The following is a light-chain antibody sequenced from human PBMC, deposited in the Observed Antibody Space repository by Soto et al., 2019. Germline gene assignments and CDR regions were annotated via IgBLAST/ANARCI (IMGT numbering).Light chain of an antibody. CDR1: QSVSSN. Sequence: EIVMTQSPATLSVSPGERATLSCRASQSVSSNLAWYQQKPGQAPRLLIYGASTRATGIPARFSGSGSVTEFPLTISSLQSEDFAVYYCQHYNNWTPGMYAFGQGTKLEIK. CDR3: QHYNNWTPGMYA. CDR2: GAS. J-gene: IGKJ2*01. V-gene: IGKV3-15*01.